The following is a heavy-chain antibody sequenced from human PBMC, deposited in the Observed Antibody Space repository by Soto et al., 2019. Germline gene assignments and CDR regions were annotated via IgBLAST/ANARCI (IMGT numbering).Heavy chain of an antibody. CDR3: ARNGIAARPGVISNYMDV. CDR1: GGSFSGYY. D-gene: IGHD6-6*01. CDR2: INHSGST. Sequence: PSETLSLTCAVYGGSFSGYYWSWIRQPPGKGLEWIGEINHSGSTNYNPSLKSRVTISVDTSKNQFSLKLSSVTAADTAVYYCARNGIAARPGVISNYMDVWGKGTTVTVS. J-gene: IGHJ6*03. V-gene: IGHV4-34*01.